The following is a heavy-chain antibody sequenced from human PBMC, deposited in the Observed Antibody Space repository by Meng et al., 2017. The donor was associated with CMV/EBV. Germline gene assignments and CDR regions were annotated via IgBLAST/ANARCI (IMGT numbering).Heavy chain of an antibody. J-gene: IGHJ4*02. V-gene: IGHV4-59*01. CDR1: GGSISSYY. CDR2: IYYSGGT. Sequence: SETLSLTCTASGGSISSYYWSWIRQPPGKGLEWIGYIYYSGGTTYNPSLKSRVTISVDTSKNQFTLKLSSVTAADTAVYYCARDRSGGYYYYWGQGTLVTVSS. CDR3: ARDRSGGYYYY. D-gene: IGHD3-22*01.